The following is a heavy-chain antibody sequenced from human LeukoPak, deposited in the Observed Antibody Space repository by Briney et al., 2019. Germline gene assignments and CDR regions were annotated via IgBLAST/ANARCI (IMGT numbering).Heavy chain of an antibody. J-gene: IGHJ6*04. Sequence: LSLTCTVSGGSISSSSYYWGWIRQPPGKGLEWVSYISSSSSTIYYGDSVKGRFTISRDNAKNSLYLQMNSLRAEDTAVYYCAREPNSWTGYSFMDVWGKGTTVTVSS. CDR2: ISSSSSTI. D-gene: IGHD6-13*01. CDR1: GGSISSSS. CDR3: AREPNSWTGYSFMDV. V-gene: IGHV3-11*04.